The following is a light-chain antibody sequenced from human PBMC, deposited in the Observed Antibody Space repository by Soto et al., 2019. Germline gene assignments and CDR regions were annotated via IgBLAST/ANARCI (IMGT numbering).Light chain of an antibody. CDR1: QSVSSY. V-gene: IGKV3-11*01. CDR2: DAS. CDR3: QQRSNWPPIT. J-gene: IGKJ5*01. Sequence: EIVLTQSPATLSLSPGERATLSCRASQSVSSYLAWYQQKPGQAPRLLIYDASNRATGIPARFSGSGSGTDFILTISSLEPEDSAVYHCQQRSNWPPITFGQGTRLEIK.